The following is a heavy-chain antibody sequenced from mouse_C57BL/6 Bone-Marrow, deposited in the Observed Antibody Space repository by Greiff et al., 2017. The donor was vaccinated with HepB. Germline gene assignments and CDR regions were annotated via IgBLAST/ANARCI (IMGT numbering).Heavy chain of an antibody. V-gene: IGHV5-12*01. D-gene: IGHD2-4*01. J-gene: IGHJ3*01. Sequence: FTISRDNAKNTLYLQMSRLKSEDTAMYYCAPYDYEGAFAYWGQGTLVTVSA. CDR3: APYDYEGAFAY.